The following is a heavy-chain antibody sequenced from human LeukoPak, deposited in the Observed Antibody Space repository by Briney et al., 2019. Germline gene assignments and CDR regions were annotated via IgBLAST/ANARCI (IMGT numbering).Heavy chain of an antibody. J-gene: IGHJ4*02. V-gene: IGHV3-23*01. Sequence: GGSLRLSCAASGFIFSGYAMSWVRQAPGKGLEWVSTISGSGGSTYYADSVKGRFTISRYNSKNTVYLQMNSLRAEDTAVYYCAKDRSWINYVCYGDFDYCGQGTLVTVSS. CDR3: AKDRSWINYVCYGDFDY. CDR2: ISGSGGST. D-gene: IGHD2-8*01. CDR1: GFIFSGYA.